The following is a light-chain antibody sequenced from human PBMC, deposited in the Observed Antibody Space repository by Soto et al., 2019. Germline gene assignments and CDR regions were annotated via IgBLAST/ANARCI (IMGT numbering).Light chain of an antibody. J-gene: IGKJ3*01. CDR1: QSVSSN. V-gene: IGKV3-15*01. CDR2: GAY. CDR3: QQYNNWPRS. Sequence: EIVMTQSPATLSVSPGEGATLSCRASQSVSSNLAWYQQKPGQAPRLLIYGAYTRASGIPARFSGSGSGTEFTLTISSLQSEDFAVYYCQQYNNWPRSIGPGTKVDIK.